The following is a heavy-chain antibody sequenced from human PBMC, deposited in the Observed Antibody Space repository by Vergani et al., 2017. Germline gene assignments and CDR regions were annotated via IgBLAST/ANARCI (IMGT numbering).Heavy chain of an antibody. CDR2: ISSSSSYI. V-gene: IGHV3-21*01. CDR1: GFTFSSYS. D-gene: IGHD6-13*01. CDR3: ARDTGRGQQLVRLNY. J-gene: IGHJ4*02. Sequence: VRLVESGGGLVKPGGSLRLSCAASGFTFSSYSMNWVRQAPGKGLEWVSSISSSSSYIYYADSVKGRFTISRDNAKNSLYLQMNSLRAEDTAVYYCARDTGRGQQLVRLNYWGQGTLVTVSS.